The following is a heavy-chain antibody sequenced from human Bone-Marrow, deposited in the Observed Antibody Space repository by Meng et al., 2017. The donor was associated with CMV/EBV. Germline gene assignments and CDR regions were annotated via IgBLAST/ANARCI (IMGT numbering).Heavy chain of an antibody. CDR3: AREGIDYDILTGYRYYFDY. D-gene: IGHD3-9*01. CDR2: IYYSGST. J-gene: IGHJ4*02. V-gene: IGHV4-30-4*02. Sequence: SETLSLTCTVSGGSISSGDYYWSWIRQPPGKGLEWIGYIYYSGSTYYNPSLKSRVTISVDTSKNQFSLKLNSVTAADTAVYYCAREGIDYDILTGYRYYFDYWGQGPLVTVSS. CDR1: GGSISSGDYY.